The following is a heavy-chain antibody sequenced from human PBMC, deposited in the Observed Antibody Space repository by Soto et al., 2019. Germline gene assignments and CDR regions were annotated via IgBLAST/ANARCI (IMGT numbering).Heavy chain of an antibody. Sequence: QVQLVQSGAEVKKPGSSVKVSCKASGSTFSSYAISWVRQAPGQGLEWMGGIIPIFGRANYAQKFQGRVTSAADYSSSTAYKEMSSLRSEDTAVYYCAREDTVGVITFTERGKGTLVTVSS. CDR1: GSTFSSYA. CDR3: AREDTVGVITFTE. J-gene: IGHJ4*02. CDR2: IIPIFGRA. D-gene: IGHD2-21*01. V-gene: IGHV1-69*01.